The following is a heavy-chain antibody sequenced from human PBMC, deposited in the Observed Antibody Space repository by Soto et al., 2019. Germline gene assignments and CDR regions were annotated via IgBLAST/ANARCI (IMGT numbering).Heavy chain of an antibody. CDR1: GGTFSSYT. CDR2: ISANNGIT. CDR3: ARGSGYDYYNWFDP. J-gene: IGHJ5*02. Sequence: ASVKVSCKASGGTFSSYTISWVRQAPGQGLEWMGRISANNGITNYAQKLQGRVTITTDTSTSTAYMELRSLRSDDTAVYYCARGSGYDYYNWFDPWGQGTLVTVSS. D-gene: IGHD5-12*01. V-gene: IGHV1-18*01.